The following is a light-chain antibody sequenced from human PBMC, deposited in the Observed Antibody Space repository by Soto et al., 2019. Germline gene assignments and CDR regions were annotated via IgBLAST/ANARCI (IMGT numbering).Light chain of an antibody. V-gene: IGKV3-20*01. J-gene: IGKJ1*01. CDR1: QSVGSTY. CDR3: QQYGSSRT. Sequence: EIVLTQSPGTLSLSPGERATLSCRASQSVGSTYLAWYQQKPGQAPRLLIYGVSSRATGIPDRFSGSGSGTDFTLTISRLETEDFAVYYCQQYGSSRTFGQGTKVEIK. CDR2: GVS.